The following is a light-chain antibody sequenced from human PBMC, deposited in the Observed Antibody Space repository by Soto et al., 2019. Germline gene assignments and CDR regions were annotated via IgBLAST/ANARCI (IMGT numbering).Light chain of an antibody. CDR2: GAF. CDR3: QQSDSIPIT. Sequence: EIVWAQPPGTLSLSPGERATLACRSSQSVSSSYLAWYQQKPGQAPSLLIYGAFTRATGIPARFSGSGSGTDFTLAISSLQPEDFATYYCQQSDSIPITFGQGTRLEIK. V-gene: IGKV3-20*01. CDR1: QSVSSSY. J-gene: IGKJ5*01.